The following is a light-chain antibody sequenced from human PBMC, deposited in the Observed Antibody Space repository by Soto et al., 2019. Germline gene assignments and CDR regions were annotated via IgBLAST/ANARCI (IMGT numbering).Light chain of an antibody. Sequence: EIVLTQSPGTLSLSPGERATLSCRASQSVSSSYLAWYQQKPGQAPRLLIYGASSRPTGIPDRFSGSGSGTDFTLTISRLETQDFAAYYCQQYGSSPITFGQGTRLEIK. CDR1: QSVSSSY. CDR2: GAS. CDR3: QQYGSSPIT. V-gene: IGKV3-20*01. J-gene: IGKJ5*01.